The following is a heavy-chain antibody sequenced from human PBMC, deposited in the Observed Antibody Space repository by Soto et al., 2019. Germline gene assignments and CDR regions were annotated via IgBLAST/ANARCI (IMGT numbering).Heavy chain of an antibody. CDR1: GFTFTRYG. V-gene: IGHV3-30*18. CDR3: AKEGGLSGSYYISSSYYFDY. CDR2: ISYDGSNT. D-gene: IGHD1-26*01. Sequence: PGGSLRLSCVASGFTFTRYGMDWVRLSPGKGLEWVAIISYDGSNTYYADSVKGRFTISRDNSKNTLYLQMNSLRAEDTSVYYCAKEGGLSGSYYISSSYYFDYWGQGT. J-gene: IGHJ4*02.